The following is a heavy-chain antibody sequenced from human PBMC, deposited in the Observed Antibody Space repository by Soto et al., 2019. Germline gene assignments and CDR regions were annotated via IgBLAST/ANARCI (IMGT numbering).Heavy chain of an antibody. CDR1: GFTFSSYG. D-gene: IGHD1-26*01. CDR3: AKASGSGIDY. J-gene: IGHJ4*02. V-gene: IGHV3-30*18. Sequence: VQLVESGGGVVQPGRSLRLSCAASGFTFSSYGMHWVRQAPGKGLEWVAVISYDGSNKYYADSVKGRFTISRDNSKNTLYLQMNSLRAEDTAVYYCAKASGSGIDYWGQGTLVTVSS. CDR2: ISYDGSNK.